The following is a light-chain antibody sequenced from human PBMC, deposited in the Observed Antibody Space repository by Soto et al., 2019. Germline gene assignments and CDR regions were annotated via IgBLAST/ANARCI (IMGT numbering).Light chain of an antibody. V-gene: IGLV1-40*01. CDR3: QSHDDSVSGVL. CDR1: SSDIGRGYD. Sequence: QSVLTQPPSVSGAPGQRVTISCTGSSSDIGRGYDVPWYQQLPGTAPKLLIYVNSNRPSGVPDLFSGSKAGTSASLAITGPQAEEEDDYYCQSHDDSVSGVLFGGGTKLTVL. J-gene: IGLJ2*01. CDR2: VNS.